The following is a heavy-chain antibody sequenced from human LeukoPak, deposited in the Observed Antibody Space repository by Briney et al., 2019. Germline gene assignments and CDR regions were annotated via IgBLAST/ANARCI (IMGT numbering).Heavy chain of an antibody. CDR3: ARVQSVGAIDY. D-gene: IGHD1-26*01. CDR1: GFTVSNNF. J-gene: IGHJ4*02. CDR2: IYSGGST. V-gene: IGHV3-53*01. Sequence: GGSLRLSCAASGFTVSNNFMTWVCRAPGKGLEWVSAIYSGGSTYYADSVKGRFTISRDNSKNTLYLQMNSLRAEDTAMYFCARVQSVGAIDYWGQGTLVTVSS.